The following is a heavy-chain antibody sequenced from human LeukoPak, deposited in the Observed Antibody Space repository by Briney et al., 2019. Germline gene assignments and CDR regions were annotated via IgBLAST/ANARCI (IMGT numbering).Heavy chain of an antibody. CDR2: ASGSGSTT. V-gene: IGHV3-23*01. D-gene: IGHD3-22*01. Sequence: PGGSLRLSCAASGFTFSSYAMSWVRQAPGKGLEWVSAASGSGSTTYYADSVKGRCTISRDNSKNPLYLQMNSLRAEDTALYYCAKGYYYDSSGPSGGAFDIWGQGTMITVSS. CDR1: GFTFSSYA. CDR3: AKGYYYDSSGPSGGAFDI. J-gene: IGHJ3*02.